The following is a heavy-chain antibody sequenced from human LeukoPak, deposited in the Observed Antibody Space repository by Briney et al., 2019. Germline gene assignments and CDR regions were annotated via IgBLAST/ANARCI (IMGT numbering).Heavy chain of an antibody. CDR3: ARDTAAALDF. CDR1: GFTFSDHY. CDR2: TKNKGQSHIT. J-gene: IGHJ4*02. V-gene: IGHV3-72*01. D-gene: IGHD6-6*01. Sequence: TGGSLRLSCAASGFTFSDHYMDWVRQAPGKGLEWAGRTKNKGQSHITDYAASVKGRFFSSRDDSKNSLYLQMNSLQTDDTGIYYCARDTAAALDFWGQGILVTVSS.